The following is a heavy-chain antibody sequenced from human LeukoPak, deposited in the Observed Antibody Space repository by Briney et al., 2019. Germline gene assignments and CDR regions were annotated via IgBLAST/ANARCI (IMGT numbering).Heavy chain of an antibody. J-gene: IGHJ6*03. CDR3: VRHGGTYYYMDV. CDR2: ISYDGSNK. CDR1: GFTFSSYG. Sequence: PGGSLRLSCAAAGFTFSSYGMHWVRQAPGKGLEWVAVISYDGSNKYYADSVKGRFTISRDNSKNTLYLQMNSLRAEDTAVYYCVRHGGTYYYMDVWGKGTTVTVSS. V-gene: IGHV3-30*03. D-gene: IGHD4-23*01.